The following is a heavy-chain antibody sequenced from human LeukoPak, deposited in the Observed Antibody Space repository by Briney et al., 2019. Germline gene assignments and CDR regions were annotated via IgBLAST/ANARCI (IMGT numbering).Heavy chain of an antibody. D-gene: IGHD6-13*01. V-gene: IGHV3-48*01. CDR3: AKATDWSSSWYFPLGYYYYGMDV. CDR2: ISSSSSTI. CDR1: GFTFSSYS. Sequence: GGSPRLSCAASGFTFSSYSMNWVRQAPGKGLEWVSYISSSSSTIYYADSVKGRFTISRDNSKNTLYLQMNSLRAEDTAVYYCAKATDWSSSWYFPLGYYYYGMDVWGQGTTVTVSS. J-gene: IGHJ6*02.